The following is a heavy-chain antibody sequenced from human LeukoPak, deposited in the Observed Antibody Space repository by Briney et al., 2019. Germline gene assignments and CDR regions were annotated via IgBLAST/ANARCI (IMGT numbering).Heavy chain of an antibody. D-gene: IGHD3-3*01. J-gene: IGHJ4*02. CDR3: AREGYSYYDFWSGYYRGEYFDY. CDR1: GFTFSSYG. CDR2: IWYDGSNK. V-gene: IGHV3-33*08. Sequence: GALRLSCAASGFTFSSYGMHWVRQAPGKGLEWVAVIWYDGSNKYYADSVKGRFTISRDNSKNTLYLQMNSLRAEDTAVYYCAREGYSYYDFWSGYYRGEYFDYWGQGTLVAVSS.